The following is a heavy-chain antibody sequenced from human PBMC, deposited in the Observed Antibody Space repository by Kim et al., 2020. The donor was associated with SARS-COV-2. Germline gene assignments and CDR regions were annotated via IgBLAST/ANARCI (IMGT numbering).Heavy chain of an antibody. CDR2: ISYFSNTP. D-gene: IGHD1-7*01. V-gene: IGHV3-48*04. Sequence: GGSLRLSCATSGFTLSLYSMNCVRQAPGKGLEWVSHISYFSNTPKYADSVKGRFTISRENTKNSLYLQMNGLRAEDTAVYYCVRENYWSFDVGGQGTMV. J-gene: IGHJ3*01. CDR3: VRENYWSFDV. CDR1: GFTLSLYS.